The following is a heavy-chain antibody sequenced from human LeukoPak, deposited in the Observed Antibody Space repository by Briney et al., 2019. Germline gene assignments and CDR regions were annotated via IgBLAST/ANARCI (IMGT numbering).Heavy chain of an antibody. D-gene: IGHD2-8*01. CDR1: GFTFSNYG. J-gene: IGHJ6*03. V-gene: IGHV3-30*02. CDR3: ARDNSGVYAIPGGRYYYYMDV. CDR2: IRYDGSNK. Sequence: GGSLRLSCAASGFTFSNYGMHWVRQAPGKGLEWVAFIRYDGSNKYYADSVKGRFTISRDNAKNSLYLQMNSLRAEDTAVYYCARDNSGVYAIPGGRYYYYMDVWGKGTTVTVSS.